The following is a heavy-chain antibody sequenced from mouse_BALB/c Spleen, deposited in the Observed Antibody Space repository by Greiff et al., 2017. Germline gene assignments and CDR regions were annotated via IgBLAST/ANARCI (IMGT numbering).Heavy chain of an antibody. J-gene: IGHJ2*01. CDR2: INSNGGST. D-gene: IGHD3-1*01. V-gene: IGHV5-6-3*01. CDR3: ARDKARELRGYYFDY. Sequence: EVKVVESGGGLVQPGGSLKLSCAASGFTFSSYGMSWVRQTPDKRLELVATINSNGGSTYYPDSVKGRFTISRDNAKNTLYLQMSSLKSEDTAMYYCARDKARELRGYYFDYWGQGTTLTVSS. CDR1: GFTFSSYG.